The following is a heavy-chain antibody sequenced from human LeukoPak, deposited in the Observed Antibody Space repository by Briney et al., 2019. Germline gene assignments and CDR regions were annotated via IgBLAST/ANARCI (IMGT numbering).Heavy chain of an antibody. D-gene: IGHD6-6*01. V-gene: IGHV1-2*02. Sequence: GASVKVSCKASGYTFTGYYMHWVRQAPGQGLEWMGWINPNSGGTSYAQKFRGRVIMTRDTSISTVYMELSRLRSDDTAVYFCARDAARPLDHWGQGTLVTVSS. CDR1: GYTFTGYY. J-gene: IGHJ4*02. CDR3: ARDAARPLDH. CDR2: INPNSGGT.